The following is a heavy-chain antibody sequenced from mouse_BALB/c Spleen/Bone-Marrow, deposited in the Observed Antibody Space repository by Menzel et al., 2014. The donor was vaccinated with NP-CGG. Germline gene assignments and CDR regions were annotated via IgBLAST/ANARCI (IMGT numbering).Heavy chain of an antibody. Sequence: EVKLMESGPGLVKPSQSLSLTRTVTGYSITSDYACHWIRQFPGNKLEWMGYISYSGSTSYNPSLKSRISITRDTSKNQFFLQLNSVTTEDTATYYCAREGLPTVVDYFDYWGQGTTLTVSS. D-gene: IGHD1-1*01. J-gene: IGHJ2*01. CDR2: ISYSGST. CDR3: AREGLPTVVDYFDY. V-gene: IGHV3-2*02. CDR1: GYSITSDYA.